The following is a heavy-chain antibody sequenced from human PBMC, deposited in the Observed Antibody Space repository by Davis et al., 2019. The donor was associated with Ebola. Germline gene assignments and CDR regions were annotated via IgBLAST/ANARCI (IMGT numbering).Heavy chain of an antibody. CDR3: ARDSDDYSFDY. CDR1: GFTFNIFD. J-gene: IGHJ4*02. Sequence: GGSLRLSCAASGFTFNIFDMHWVRQAPGRGLEWVAFVRSHGSDDHYADSVKGQFTISRDNSKNTLYLQMNSLRPEDTAVYYCARDSDDYSFDYWGQGTLVTVSS. V-gene: IGHV3-30*02. D-gene: IGHD4-11*01. CDR2: VRSHGSDD.